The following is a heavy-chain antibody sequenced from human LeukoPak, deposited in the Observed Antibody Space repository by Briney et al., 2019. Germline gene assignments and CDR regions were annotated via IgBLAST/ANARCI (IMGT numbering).Heavy chain of an antibody. J-gene: IGHJ4*02. D-gene: IGHD3-3*01. V-gene: IGHV1-18*01. CDR3: ARDRGPYYDFWSGYLYYFDY. CDR2: ISAYNGNT. CDR1: GYTFTSYG. Sequence: ASVKVSCKASGYTFTSYGISWVRQAPGQGLEWMGWISAYNGNTNYAQKLQGRVTMTTDKSTSTAYMELSSLRSEDTAVYYCARDRGPYYDFWSGYLYYFDYWGQGTLVTVSS.